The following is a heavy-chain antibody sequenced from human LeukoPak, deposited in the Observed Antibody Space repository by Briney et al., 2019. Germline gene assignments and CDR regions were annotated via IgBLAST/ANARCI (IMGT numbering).Heavy chain of an antibody. D-gene: IGHD3-22*01. Sequence: PSETLSLTCTVSGASISSYYWSWIRQPPGKGLEWIGDIYYSGSIKYNPSLKSRVTMSVDTSKNQFSLKLSSVTAADTAIYYCARENPSGYYNRPIDYWGQGTLVTVSS. V-gene: IGHV4-59*01. CDR2: IYYSGSI. J-gene: IGHJ4*02. CDR1: GASISSYY. CDR3: ARENPSGYYNRPIDY.